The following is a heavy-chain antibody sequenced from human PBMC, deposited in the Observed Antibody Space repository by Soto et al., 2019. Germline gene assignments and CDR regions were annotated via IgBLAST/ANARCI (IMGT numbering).Heavy chain of an antibody. J-gene: IGHJ3*02. V-gene: IGHV4-59*01. Sequence: NPSETLSLTCTVSGGSISSYYWSWIRQPPGKGLEWIGYIYYSGSTNYNPSLKSRVTISVDTSKNQFSLKLSSVTAADTAVYYCAREQKPRRTHAFDIWGQGTMVTVSS. CDR3: AREQKPRRTHAFDI. CDR2: IYYSGST. CDR1: GGSISSYY.